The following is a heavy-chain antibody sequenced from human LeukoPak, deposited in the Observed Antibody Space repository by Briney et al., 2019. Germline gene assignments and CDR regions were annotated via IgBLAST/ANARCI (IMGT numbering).Heavy chain of an antibody. D-gene: IGHD4-17*01. CDR1: GFTFSSYA. CDR3: ARELSYGVIGHAFDI. V-gene: IGHV3-48*04. J-gene: IGHJ3*02. CDR2: ISSSGSTI. Sequence: GGSLRLSCAASGFTFSSYAMSWVRQAPGKGLEWVSYISSSGSTIYYADSVKGRFTIPRDNAKNSLYLQMNSLRAEDTAVYYCARELSYGVIGHAFDIWGQGTMVTVSS.